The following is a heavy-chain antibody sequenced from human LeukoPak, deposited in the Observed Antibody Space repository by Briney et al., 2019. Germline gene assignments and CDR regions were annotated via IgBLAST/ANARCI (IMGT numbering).Heavy chain of an antibody. Sequence: GGSLRLSCAASGFTFDDYAMHWVRQAPGKGLEWVSGISWNSGSIGYADSVKGRFTISRDNAKNSLYLQMNSLRAEDTAVYYCARDVGRYYDYWGQGTLVTVSS. CDR1: GFTFDDYA. J-gene: IGHJ4*02. V-gene: IGHV3-9*01. CDR3: ARDVGRYYDY. CDR2: ISWNSGSI.